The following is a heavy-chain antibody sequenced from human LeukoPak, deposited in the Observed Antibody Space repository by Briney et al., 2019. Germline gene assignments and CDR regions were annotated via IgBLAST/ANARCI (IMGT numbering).Heavy chain of an antibody. J-gene: IGHJ6*03. CDR3: TRDVRLRHKYYYMDV. Sequence: GGSLTLSCVASGFTFSDYYMSWLRQAPGKGLEWISYITNSGSTTFYADSVKGRFSISRDNDNNSLFLQMNSLRAEDTAVYYCTRDVRLRHKYYYMDVWGKGTTVTVSS. CDR2: ITNSGSTT. CDR1: GFTFSDYY. D-gene: IGHD4-17*01. V-gene: IGHV3-11*04.